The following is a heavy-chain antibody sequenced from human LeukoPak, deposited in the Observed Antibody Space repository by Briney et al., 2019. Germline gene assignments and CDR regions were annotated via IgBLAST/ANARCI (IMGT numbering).Heavy chain of an antibody. D-gene: IGHD4/OR15-4a*01. CDR1: GFSFRTYI. CDR2: ITGDAITT. V-gene: IGHV3-23*01. J-gene: IGHJ5*01. CDR3: AKDASPYSNYAVRWFDS. Sequence: GGSLRLSCTASGFSFRTYIIAWVRQVPGKGLQWISAITGDAITTYYPVPVKGRFTISRDNFRNTLSLQMDSLRADDSAVYYCAKDASPYSNYAVRWFDSWGQGTLVTVSS.